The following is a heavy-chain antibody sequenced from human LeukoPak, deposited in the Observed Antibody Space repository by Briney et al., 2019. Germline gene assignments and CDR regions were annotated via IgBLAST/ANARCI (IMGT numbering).Heavy chain of an antibody. J-gene: IGHJ4*02. Sequence: ASVKVSCKASGYTFTRYYMHWVRQAPGQGLEWMGWINPNSGGTNYAQKFQGRVTMTRDTSISTAYMELSRLRSDDTAVYYCARWLQFGGTIDYWGQGTLVTVSS. CDR1: GYTFTRYY. CDR2: INPNSGGT. D-gene: IGHD5-24*01. CDR3: ARWLQFGGTIDY. V-gene: IGHV1-2*02.